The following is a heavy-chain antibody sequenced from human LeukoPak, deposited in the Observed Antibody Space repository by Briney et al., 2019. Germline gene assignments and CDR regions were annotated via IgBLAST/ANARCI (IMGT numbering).Heavy chain of an antibody. D-gene: IGHD2-2*01. CDR1: GFTFSSYS. Sequence: PGGSLRLSCAASGFTFSSYSMNWVRQAPGKGLEWVSYISSSSSTIYYADSVKGRFTISRDNAKNSLYLQMNSLRAEDTAVYYCARDPLRYCSSTSCEGNYWGQGTLVTVSS. CDR2: ISSSSSTI. J-gene: IGHJ4*02. CDR3: ARDPLRYCSSTSCEGNY. V-gene: IGHV3-48*01.